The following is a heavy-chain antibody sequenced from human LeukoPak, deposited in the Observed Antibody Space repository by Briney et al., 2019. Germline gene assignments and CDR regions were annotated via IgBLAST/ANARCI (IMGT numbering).Heavy chain of an antibody. CDR1: GGSISSYY. V-gene: IGHV4-59*08. CDR3: AVHYYDSSGYYLDY. J-gene: IGHJ4*02. CDR2: IYYSGST. Sequence: NASETLSLTCTVSGGSISSYYWSWIRQPPGKGLEWIGYIYYSGSTNYNPSLKSRVTISVDTSKNQFSLKLSSVTAADTAVYYCAVHYYDSSGYYLDYWGQGTLVTVSS. D-gene: IGHD3-22*01.